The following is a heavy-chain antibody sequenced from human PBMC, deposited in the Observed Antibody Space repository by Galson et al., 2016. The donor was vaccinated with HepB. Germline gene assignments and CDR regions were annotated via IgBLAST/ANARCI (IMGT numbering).Heavy chain of an antibody. D-gene: IGHD6-13*01. CDR3: ARCERYGSGWYGKNDY. CDR1: GFNFNNYA. Sequence: SLRLSCAASGFNFNNYALHWVRQAPGKGLEWVSAGYGGGGGPHYADSVKGRFTMSRDISGNTLYLQMNSLRAEDTAVYYCARCERYGSGWYGKNDYWGQGTLVTVSS. V-gene: IGHV3-23*01. CDR2: GYGGGGGP. J-gene: IGHJ4*02.